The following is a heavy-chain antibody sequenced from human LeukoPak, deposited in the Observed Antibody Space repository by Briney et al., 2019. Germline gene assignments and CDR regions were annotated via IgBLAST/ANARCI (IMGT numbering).Heavy chain of an antibody. CDR3: ARDHQYCSSTSCLYGMDV. Sequence: SETLSLTCPVSGGSVSSGSYYWSWIRQPPGKGLEWIGYIYYSGSTNYNPSLKSRVTISVDTSKNQFSLKLSSVTAADTAVYYCARDHQYCSSTSCLYGMDVWGQGTTVTVSS. CDR2: IYYSGST. CDR1: GGSVSSGSYY. D-gene: IGHD2-2*01. J-gene: IGHJ6*02. V-gene: IGHV4-61*01.